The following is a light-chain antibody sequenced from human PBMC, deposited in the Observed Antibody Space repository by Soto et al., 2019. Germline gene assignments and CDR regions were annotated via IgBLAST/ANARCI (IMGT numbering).Light chain of an antibody. CDR3: QSYDATNQV. CDR1: SGSIASNY. Sequence: NFMLTQPHSVSESPGKTVIISCTRSSGSIASNYVQWYQQRPGSSPTTVIYEYNQRPSGVPDRFSGSIDSSSNSASLTISGLETDDEADYYCQSYDATNQVFGGGTKLTVL. V-gene: IGLV6-57*01. CDR2: EYN. J-gene: IGLJ3*02.